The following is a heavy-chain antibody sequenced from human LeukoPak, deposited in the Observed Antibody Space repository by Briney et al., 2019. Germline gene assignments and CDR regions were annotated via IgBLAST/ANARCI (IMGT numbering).Heavy chain of an antibody. J-gene: IGHJ3*02. Sequence: SGTLSLTCTVSGGSISSSSYYWGWIRQPPGKGLEWIGSIYYSGSTYYNPSLKSRVTISVDTSKNQFSLKLSSVTAADTAVYYCARHAISLDAFDIWGQGTMVTVSS. CDR3: ARHAISLDAFDI. D-gene: IGHD2-21*01. V-gene: IGHV4-39*01. CDR2: IYYSGST. CDR1: GGSISSSSYY.